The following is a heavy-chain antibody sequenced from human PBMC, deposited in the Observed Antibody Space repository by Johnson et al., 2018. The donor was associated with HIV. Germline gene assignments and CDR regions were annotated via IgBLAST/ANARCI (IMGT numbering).Heavy chain of an antibody. CDR3: ARVYYYVNKDGFDI. J-gene: IGHJ3*02. Sequence: QVQLVESGGGVVQPGRSLRLSCAASGFTFSSYAMHWVRQAPGKGLEWVAVISYDGSNKYYADSVKGRFTISRDNSKNLLYLQMNSQRTEDTAVYYCARVYYYVNKDGFDIWGQGTTVTVSS. CDR2: ISYDGSNK. V-gene: IGHV3-30*04. D-gene: IGHD3-10*02. CDR1: GFTFSSYA.